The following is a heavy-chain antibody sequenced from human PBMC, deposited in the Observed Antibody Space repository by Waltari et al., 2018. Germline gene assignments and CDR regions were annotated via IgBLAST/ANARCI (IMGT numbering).Heavy chain of an antibody. V-gene: IGHV1-69-2*01. CDR1: GYTFTDSD. CDR3: ARRIGEVDAFDI. CDR2: VDPEDGET. Sequence: EVQLVQSGAEVKKPGATVTISCKVSGYTFTDSDMPGGQQAPGKGLEWMGLVDPEDGETIYAEKFQGRVTITADTSTDTAYMELSSLRSEDTAVYYCARRIGEVDAFDIWGQGTMVTVSS. D-gene: IGHD3-10*01. J-gene: IGHJ3*02.